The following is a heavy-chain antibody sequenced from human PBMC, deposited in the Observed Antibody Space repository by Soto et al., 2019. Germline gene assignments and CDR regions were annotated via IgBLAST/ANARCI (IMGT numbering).Heavy chain of an antibody. D-gene: IGHD2-21*01. CDR1: KFTFRTYV. V-gene: IGHV3-30*04. J-gene: IGHJ6*02. CDR2: ISFDGSNK. CDR3: AREMIPRIRGGRSAMDV. Sequence: QVQLVESGGGVVQPERSQRLSCAASKFTFRTYVMHWVRQAPGKGLEWVALISFDGSNKYYADSVKGRFTISRDNSKNTMYLQMNRLRPEDTAVYYGAREMIPRIRGGRSAMDVWGQVTTVTVSS.